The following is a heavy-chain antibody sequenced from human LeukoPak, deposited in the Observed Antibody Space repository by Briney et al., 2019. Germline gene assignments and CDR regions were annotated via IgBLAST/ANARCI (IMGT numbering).Heavy chain of an antibody. Sequence: ETLSLTCTVSGGSISSYYWSWIRQPAGKGLEWIGRIYTSGSTNYNPSLKSRVTMSVDTSKNQFSLKLSSVPAADTAVYYCARDKMVNPEEAYYYMDVWGKGTTVTVSS. CDR2: IYTSGST. CDR3: ARDKMVNPEEAYYYMDV. D-gene: IGHD2-21*01. CDR1: GGSISSYY. J-gene: IGHJ6*03. V-gene: IGHV4-4*07.